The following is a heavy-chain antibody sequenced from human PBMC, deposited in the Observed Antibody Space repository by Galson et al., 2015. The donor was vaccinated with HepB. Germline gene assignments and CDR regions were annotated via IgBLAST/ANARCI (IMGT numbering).Heavy chain of an antibody. CDR2: ISAYNGNT. J-gene: IGHJ4*02. D-gene: IGHD5-18*01. CDR1: GYTFTSYG. Sequence: SVKVSCKASGYTFTSYGISWVRQAPGQGLEWMGWISAYNGNTNYAQKLQGRVTMTTDTSTSTAYMELRSLRSDDTAVYYCARDWDPTAMVNNHFDYWGQGTLVTVSS. V-gene: IGHV1-18*01. CDR3: ARDWDPTAMVNNHFDY.